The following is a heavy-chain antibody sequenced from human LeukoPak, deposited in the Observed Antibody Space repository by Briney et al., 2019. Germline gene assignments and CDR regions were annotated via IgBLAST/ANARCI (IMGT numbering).Heavy chain of an antibody. D-gene: IGHD3-10*01. Sequence: GGSLRLSCAASGFTFSSYWMHWVRRAPGKGLVWVSRINSDGSSTSYADSVKGRFTISRDNTKNTLYLQVNSLRAEDTAVYYCARDRVVRGVPMDVWGKGTTVTVSS. V-gene: IGHV3-74*01. CDR3: ARDRVVRGVPMDV. CDR1: GFTFSSYW. CDR2: INSDGSST. J-gene: IGHJ6*04.